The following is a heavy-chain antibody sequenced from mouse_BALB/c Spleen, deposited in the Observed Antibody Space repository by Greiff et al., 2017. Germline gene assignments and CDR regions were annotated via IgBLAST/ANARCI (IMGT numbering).Heavy chain of an antibody. J-gene: IGHJ4*01. CDR1: GFSLTSYG. V-gene: IGHV2-9*02. Sequence: VMLVESGPGLVAPSQSLSITCTVSGFSLTSYGVHWVRQPPGKGLEWLGVIWAGGSTNYNSALMSRLSISKDNSKSQVFLKMNSLQTDDTAMYYCARDFMHRAMDYWGQGTSVTVSS. CDR2: IWAGGST. CDR3: ARDFMHRAMDY. D-gene: IGHD1-2*01.